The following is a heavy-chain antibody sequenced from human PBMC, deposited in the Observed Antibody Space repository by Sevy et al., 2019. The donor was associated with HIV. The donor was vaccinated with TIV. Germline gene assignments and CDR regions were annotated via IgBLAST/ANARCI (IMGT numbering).Heavy chain of an antibody. J-gene: IGHJ3*02. CDR2: ISGSGGST. CDR3: AKDFLVLRFVELFSGGFDI. D-gene: IGHD3-3*01. V-gene: IGHV3-23*01. Sequence: GGSLRLSCAASGFTFSSYAMSWVRQAPGKGLEWVSAISGSGGSTYYADSVKGRFTISRDNSKNTQYLQMNSLRAEDTAVYYCAKDFLVLRFVELFSGGFDIWGQGTMVTVSS. CDR1: GFTFSSYA.